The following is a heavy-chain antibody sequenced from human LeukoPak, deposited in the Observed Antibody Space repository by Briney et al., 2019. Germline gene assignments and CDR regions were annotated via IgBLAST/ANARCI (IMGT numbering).Heavy chain of an antibody. D-gene: IGHD3-22*01. CDR2: IYYSGST. J-gene: IGHJ6*03. Sequence: PSETLSLTCTVSGGSISSSSYYWGWIRQPPGKGLEWIGSIYYSGSTYSNPSLKSRVTISVDTSKNQFSLKLSSVTAADTAVYYCARSTYYYDTSGSRYYMDVWGKGTTVTVSS. CDR3: ARSTYYYDTSGSRYYMDV. CDR1: GGSISSSSYY. V-gene: IGHV4-39*07.